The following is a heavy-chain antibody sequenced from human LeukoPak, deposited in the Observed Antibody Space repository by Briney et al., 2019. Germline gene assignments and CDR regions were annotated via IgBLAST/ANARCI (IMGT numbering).Heavy chain of an antibody. CDR2: RHHSGSS. J-gene: IGHJ4*02. CDR1: GGSISSYY. CDR3: ARVVGSGWNYFDS. V-gene: IGHV4-59*01. D-gene: IGHD6-19*01. Sequence: PSETLSLTCTVSGGSISSYYWSWLRQPPGKGLEWIAYRHHSGSSNYNPSLESPVTVSMDTSNNQFSLRVTSVTAADTAVYYCARVVGSGWNYFDSWGQGTLVTVSS.